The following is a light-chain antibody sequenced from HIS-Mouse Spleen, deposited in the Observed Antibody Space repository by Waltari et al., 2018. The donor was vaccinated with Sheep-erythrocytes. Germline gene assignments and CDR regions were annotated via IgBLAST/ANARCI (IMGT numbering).Light chain of an antibody. Sequence: QSALTQPPSASGSPGQSVTISCTGTSSDVGGYNYVSWYQQHPGKAPNLMIYEGSKRPSGVSNRFSGSKSGNTASLTISGLQAEDEADYYCCSYAGSSTFWVFGGGTKLTVL. J-gene: IGLJ3*02. V-gene: IGLV2-23*01. CDR3: CSYAGSSTFWV. CDR2: EGS. CDR1: SSDVGGYNY.